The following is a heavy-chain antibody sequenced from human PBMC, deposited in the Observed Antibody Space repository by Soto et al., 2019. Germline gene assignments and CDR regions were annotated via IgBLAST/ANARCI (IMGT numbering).Heavy chain of an antibody. CDR1: GFTFSSYA. Sequence: QVQLVESGGGVVQPGRSLRLSCAASGFTFSSYAMHWVRQAPGKGLEWVAVISYDGSNKYYADSVKGRFTISRDNSKNTLYLQMNSLRAEDTAVYYCARDPAPHYDFWSGFGWYFDLWGRGTLVTVSS. CDR3: ARDPAPHYDFWSGFGWYFDL. CDR2: ISYDGSNK. D-gene: IGHD3-3*01. V-gene: IGHV3-30-3*01. J-gene: IGHJ2*01.